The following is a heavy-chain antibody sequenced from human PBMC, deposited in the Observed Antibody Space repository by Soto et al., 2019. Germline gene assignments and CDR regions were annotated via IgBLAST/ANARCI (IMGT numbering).Heavy chain of an antibody. CDR3: ASTSIAAAGKDYNWFDP. V-gene: IGHV5-51*01. CDR1: GYSFTSYW. CDR2: IYPGDSDT. J-gene: IGHJ5*02. Sequence: GGSLKISCKGSGYSFTSYWIGWVRQMAGKSLEWMGIIYPGDSDTRYSPSFQGQVTISADKSISTAYLQWSSLKASDTAMYYCASTSIAAAGKDYNWFDPWGQGTLVTVSS. D-gene: IGHD6-13*01.